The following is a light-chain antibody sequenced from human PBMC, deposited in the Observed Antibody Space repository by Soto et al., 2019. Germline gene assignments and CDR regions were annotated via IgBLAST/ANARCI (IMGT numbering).Light chain of an antibody. CDR2: DVS. Sequence: QSALTQPASVSGSPGQSITISCTGTSSDVGGYNYASWYQQHPGKVPKLMIYDVSNRPSGVSNRFSGSKSGNTASLTISGLQAEDEADYYCSSYTNTVYVFGTGTKLTVL. CDR3: SSYTNTVYV. J-gene: IGLJ1*01. V-gene: IGLV2-14*01. CDR1: SSDVGGYNY.